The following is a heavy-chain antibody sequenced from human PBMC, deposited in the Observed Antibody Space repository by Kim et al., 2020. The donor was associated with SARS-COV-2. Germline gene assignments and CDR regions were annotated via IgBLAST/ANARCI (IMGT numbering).Heavy chain of an antibody. J-gene: IGHJ2*01. D-gene: IGHD6-19*01. V-gene: IGHV3-48*02. Sequence: GGSLRLSCAASGFTFSSYSMNWVRQAPGKGLEWVSYIDSRNGAIYSADSVEGRFTISRDNAKNSLYLQMNSLRDEDTAVYYCARERQQWLLRGWYFDLWGRGILVTVSS. CDR1: GFTFSSYS. CDR3: ARERQQWLLRGWYFDL. CDR2: IDSRNGAI.